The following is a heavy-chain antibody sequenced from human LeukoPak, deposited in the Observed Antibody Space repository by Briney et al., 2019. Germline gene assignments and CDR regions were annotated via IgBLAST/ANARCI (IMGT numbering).Heavy chain of an antibody. J-gene: IGHJ4*02. CDR1: GLTVGFKC. CDR3: ATRPDDNDVPYFDY. Sequence: PGGSLRLSCAASGLTVGFKCMSWVRQAPGKGLEWVSIIYSGGSSYYADSVKGRFTVSRDTSKNTLYLQMNSLRAEDTAVYYCATRPDDNDVPYFDYWGQGTLVTVSS. V-gene: IGHV3-66*01. D-gene: IGHD1-1*01. CDR2: IYSGGSS.